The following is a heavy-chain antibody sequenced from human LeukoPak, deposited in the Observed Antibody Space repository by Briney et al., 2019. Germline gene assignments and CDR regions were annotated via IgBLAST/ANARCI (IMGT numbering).Heavy chain of an antibody. Sequence: PGWSLRLSCAASGFSFSGTWMTWVRQAPGKGLEWVANIKPDGSEKYYLDSVKGRFTVSRDKARNSLYLQMDSLRVEDTARYYCTSDLNHDSGGWGQGTLVTVSS. CDR1: GFSFSGTW. J-gene: IGHJ4*02. D-gene: IGHD3-22*01. CDR2: IKPDGSEK. CDR3: TSDLNHDSGG. V-gene: IGHV3-7*01.